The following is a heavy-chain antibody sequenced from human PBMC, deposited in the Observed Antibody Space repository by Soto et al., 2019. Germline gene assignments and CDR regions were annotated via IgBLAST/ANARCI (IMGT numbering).Heavy chain of an antibody. Sequence: EVQLLESGGGLGQPGGSLRLSCTASGFTFRKYAMSWVRQAPGKGLEWISGISDSDDDTYYADSVRGRFTISRDNSKNTLYLQMNSLRGDDTAVYYGAKDGGVSARYFDTWGQGTLVTVSS. J-gene: IGHJ4*02. D-gene: IGHD2-8*01. CDR2: ISDSDDDT. CDR3: AKDGGVSARYFDT. V-gene: IGHV3-23*01. CDR1: GFTFRKYA.